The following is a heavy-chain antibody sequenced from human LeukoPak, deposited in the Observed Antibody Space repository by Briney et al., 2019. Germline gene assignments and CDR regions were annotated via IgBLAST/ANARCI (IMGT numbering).Heavy chain of an antibody. D-gene: IGHD6-13*01. J-gene: IGHJ4*02. CDR3: AGFTPQGIAAAGTSCDY. Sequence: HPSETLSLTCAVYGGSFSGYYWSWIRQPPGKGLEWIGEINHSGSTNYNPSLKSRVTISVDTSKNQFSLKLSSVTAADTAVYYCAGFTPQGIAAAGTSCDYWGQGTLVTVSS. V-gene: IGHV4-34*01. CDR2: INHSGST. CDR1: GGSFSGYY.